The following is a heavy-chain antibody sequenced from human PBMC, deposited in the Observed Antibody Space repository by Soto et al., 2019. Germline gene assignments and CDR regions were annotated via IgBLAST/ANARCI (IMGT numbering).Heavy chain of an antibody. V-gene: IGHV4-39*01. D-gene: IGHD2-2*01. J-gene: IGHJ6*03. CDR3: ARHDGMNTFVVVPADMDV. Sequence: QLQLQESGPGLVKPSETLSLTCTVSGGSISSSSYYWGWIRQPPGKGLEWIGSIYYSGSTYYNPSLKSRVTLYVDTSKNQFSLKLSSVTAADTAVYYCARHDGMNTFVVVPADMDVWGKGTTVTVSS. CDR1: GGSISSSSYY. CDR2: IYYSGST.